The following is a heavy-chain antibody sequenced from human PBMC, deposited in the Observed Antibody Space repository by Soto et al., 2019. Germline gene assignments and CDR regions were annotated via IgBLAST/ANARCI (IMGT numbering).Heavy chain of an antibody. CDR1: GDSVSRNSAA. J-gene: IGHJ6*02. Sequence: SQTLSLTCTISGDSVSRNSAAWNWISQSPSRGLEWLGRTYYRSKWYNDYAVSVKSRITINPDTSKNQFSLQLNSVTPEDTAVYYCARDLEITMVRGVMADYYYYGMDVWGQGTTVTVSS. CDR2: TYYRSKWYN. V-gene: IGHV6-1*01. D-gene: IGHD3-10*01. CDR3: ARDLEITMVRGVMADYYYYGMDV.